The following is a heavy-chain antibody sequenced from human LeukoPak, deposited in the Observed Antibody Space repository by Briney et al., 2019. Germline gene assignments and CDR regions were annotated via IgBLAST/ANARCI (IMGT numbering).Heavy chain of an antibody. CDR2: ISASGST. CDR1: GGSLSSYY. V-gene: IGHV4-4*07. J-gene: IGHJ5*02. Sequence: SETLSLTCTVSGGSLSSYYWSWIRQPAGKGLEWIGRISASGSTNYAPSLRSRVTMSVDTSKNQFSLKLNSVTAADTAVYYCATDISWFDPWGRGTLVTVSS. CDR3: ATDISWFDP.